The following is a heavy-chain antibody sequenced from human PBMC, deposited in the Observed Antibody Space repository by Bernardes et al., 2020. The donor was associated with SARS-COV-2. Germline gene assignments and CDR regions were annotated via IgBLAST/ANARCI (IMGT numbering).Heavy chain of an antibody. Sequence: ASLKVYCKASGYIFTSYAMNWVRQAPGQNLEWMGWINTGNGDTKYSQKFQYRVTITRGTSANTAYMEVSSLRSEDTAVYYCAARPGIAVAGFDYWGQGTVVTVSS. J-gene: IGHJ4*02. D-gene: IGHD6-19*01. V-gene: IGHV1-3*04. CDR2: INTGNGDT. CDR1: GYIFTSYA. CDR3: AARPGIAVAGFDY.